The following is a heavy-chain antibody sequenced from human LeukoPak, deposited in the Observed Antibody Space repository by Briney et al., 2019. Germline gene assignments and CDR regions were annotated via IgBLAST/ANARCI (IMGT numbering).Heavy chain of an antibody. V-gene: IGHV1-69*13. Sequence: ASVKVSCKASGGTFSSYAISWVRQAPGQGLEWMGGIIPIFGTANYAQKFQGRVTITADESTSTAYMELSSLRAEDTAFYFCTRIRTHGFDIWGQGTMVTVS. CDR1: GGTFSSYA. D-gene: IGHD2-2*01. CDR3: TRIRTHGFDI. CDR2: IIPIFGTA. J-gene: IGHJ3*02.